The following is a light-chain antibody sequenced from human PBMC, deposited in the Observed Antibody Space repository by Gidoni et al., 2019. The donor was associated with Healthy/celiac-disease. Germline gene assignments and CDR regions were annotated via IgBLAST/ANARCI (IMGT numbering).Light chain of an antibody. Sequence: EIVMTQSPATLSVSPGERATLSCRASQSVSSNLACYQQKPGQAPRLLIYGASTRATGIPARFSGSGSGTGFTRTISSLQSEDFAVYYCQQYNNWPPITFXQXTRLEIK. J-gene: IGKJ5*01. CDR3: QQYNNWPPIT. CDR1: QSVSSN. CDR2: GAS. V-gene: IGKV3-15*01.